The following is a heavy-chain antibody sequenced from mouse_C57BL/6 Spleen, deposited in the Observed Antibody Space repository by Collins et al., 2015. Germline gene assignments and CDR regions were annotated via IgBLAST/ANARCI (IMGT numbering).Heavy chain of an antibody. Sequence: QVTLKESGPGILQSSQTLSLTCSFSGFSLSTSGMGVSWIRQPSGKGLEWLAHIYWDDDKRYNPSLKSRLTISKDTSRNQVFLKITSVDTADTATYYCARFYYGSSSVYWYFDVWGTGTTVTVSS. CDR3: ARFYYGSSSVYWYFDV. CDR1: GFSLSTSGMG. D-gene: IGHD1-1*01. J-gene: IGHJ1*03. V-gene: IGHV8-12*01. CDR2: IYWDDDK.